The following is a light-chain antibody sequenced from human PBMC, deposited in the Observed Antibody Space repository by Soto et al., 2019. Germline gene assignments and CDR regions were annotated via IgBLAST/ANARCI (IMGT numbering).Light chain of an antibody. J-gene: IGKJ4*01. V-gene: IGKV3-15*01. CDR3: HQYNNWPLT. CDR1: QTVSSN. Sequence: EIVMTQSPATLSVCPGEGATLSCRASQTVSSNLAWYQQKPGQAPRLLIYGASTRATGIPARFSGSGSGTEFTLTISSLQSEDFAVYYCHQYNNWPLTFGGGTKVEIK. CDR2: GAS.